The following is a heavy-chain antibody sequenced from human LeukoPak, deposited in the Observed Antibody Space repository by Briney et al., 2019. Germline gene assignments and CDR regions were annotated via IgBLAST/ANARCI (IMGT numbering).Heavy chain of an antibody. CDR2: IIPIFGTA. CDR3: ASGSSGAALDY. D-gene: IGHD6-6*01. J-gene: IGHJ4*02. CDR1: GGTFSSYA. Sequence: SVKVSCKASGGTFSSYAISWVRQAPGQGLEWMGGIIPIFGTANYAQKFQGRVTITTDESTSTAYMDLSSLRAEDTAVYYCASGSSGAALDYWGQGTLVTVSS. V-gene: IGHV1-69*05.